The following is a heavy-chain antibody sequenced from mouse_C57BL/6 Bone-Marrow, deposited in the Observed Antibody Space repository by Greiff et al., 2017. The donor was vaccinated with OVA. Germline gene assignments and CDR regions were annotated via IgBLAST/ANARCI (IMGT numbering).Heavy chain of an antibody. Sequence: EVKLVESGGDLVKPGGSLKLSCAASGFTFSSYGMSWVRQTPDKRLEWVATISSGGSYTYYPASVKGRFTISRDNAKNTLYLQMSSLKSEDTAMYYCARLGFITTVVDYFDYWGQGTTLTVSS. J-gene: IGHJ2*01. V-gene: IGHV5-6*01. D-gene: IGHD1-1*01. CDR1: GFTFSSYG. CDR2: ISSGGSYT. CDR3: ARLGFITTVVDYFDY.